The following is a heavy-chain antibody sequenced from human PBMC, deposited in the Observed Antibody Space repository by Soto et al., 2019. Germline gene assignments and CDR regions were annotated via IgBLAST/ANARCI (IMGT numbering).Heavy chain of an antibody. Sequence: HPGGSLRLSCAASGFTFSSYGMHWVRQAPGKGLEWVSVIWYDGSDKYYADSVKGRFTISRDNSKNTLYLQMNSLRAEDTAVYYCARDGYCVSTTCYFLPDVWGQGTTVTVAS. V-gene: IGHV3-33*01. CDR3: ARDGYCVSTTCYFLPDV. J-gene: IGHJ6*02. D-gene: IGHD2-2*03. CDR2: IWYDGSDK. CDR1: GFTFSSYG.